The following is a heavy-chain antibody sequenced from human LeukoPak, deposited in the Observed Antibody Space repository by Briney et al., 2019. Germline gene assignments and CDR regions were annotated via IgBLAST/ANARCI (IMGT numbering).Heavy chain of an antibody. CDR3: ARHGPIAVAGTNNPNYFDY. Sequence: PSETLSLTCIVSGGYLTSHYWSWIRQPPGEGLEWIGYIYSSGSTKYSPSLKSRVIISLDTSNNQFSLKLNSVTAADTAVYYCARHGPIAVAGTNNPNYFDYWGQGTLVTVSS. CDR2: IYSSGST. D-gene: IGHD6-19*01. J-gene: IGHJ4*02. CDR1: GGYLTSHY. V-gene: IGHV4-59*08.